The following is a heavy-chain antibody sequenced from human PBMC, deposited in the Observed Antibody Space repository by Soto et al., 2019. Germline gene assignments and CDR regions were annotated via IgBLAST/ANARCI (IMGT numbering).Heavy chain of an antibody. CDR3: AREKDEHYYMYV. J-gene: IGHJ6*03. CDR1: GYTFTSYA. V-gene: IGHV1-3*01. Sequence: ASVKVSCKASGYTFTSYAMHWVRQAPGQRLEWMGWINACNGNTKYSQKFQGRVTITRDTSASTAYMELSSLRSEDTAVYYCAREKDEHYYMYVWGKGTTVTVSS. CDR2: INACNGNT.